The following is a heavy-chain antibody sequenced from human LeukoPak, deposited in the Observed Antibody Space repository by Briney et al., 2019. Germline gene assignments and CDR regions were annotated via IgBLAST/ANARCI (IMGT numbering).Heavy chain of an antibody. Sequence: SETLSLTCTVSGGSISSGGYYWSWIRQPPGKGLEWIGYIYYSGSTYYNPSPKSRVTISVDTSKNQFSLKLSSVTAADTAVYYCARDNGDYPDYWGQGTLVTVSS. J-gene: IGHJ4*02. CDR2: IYYSGST. CDR1: GGSISSGGYY. D-gene: IGHD4-17*01. CDR3: ARDNGDYPDY. V-gene: IGHV4-30-4*01.